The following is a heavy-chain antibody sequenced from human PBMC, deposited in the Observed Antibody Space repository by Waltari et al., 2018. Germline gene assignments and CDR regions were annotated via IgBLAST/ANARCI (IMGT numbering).Heavy chain of an antibody. Sequence: QVQLVQSGAEVKKPGASVKVSCKASGYTFTSYYMHWVRQAPGQGLEWMGIINPSGGSTIYAQKFQGRVTMTEDTSTDTAYMELSSLRSEDTAVYYCARDLVDYWGQGTLVTVSS. CDR2: INPSGGST. CDR1: GYTFTSYY. J-gene: IGHJ4*02. V-gene: IGHV1-46*01. CDR3: ARDLVDY.